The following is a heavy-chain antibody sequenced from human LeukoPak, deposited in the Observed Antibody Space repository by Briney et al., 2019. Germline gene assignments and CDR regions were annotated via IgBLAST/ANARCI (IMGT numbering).Heavy chain of an antibody. CDR3: ARVVWFGELYPDYYYYMDV. CDR2: IYYSGST. CDR1: GGSISSYY. D-gene: IGHD3-10*01. J-gene: IGHJ6*03. V-gene: IGHV4-59*01. Sequence: SETLSLTCTVSGGSISSYYWSWIRQPPGKGLEWIGYIYYSGSTNYNPSLKSRVTISVDTPKNQFSLKLSSVTAADTAVYYCARVVWFGELYPDYYYYMDVWGKGTTVTISS.